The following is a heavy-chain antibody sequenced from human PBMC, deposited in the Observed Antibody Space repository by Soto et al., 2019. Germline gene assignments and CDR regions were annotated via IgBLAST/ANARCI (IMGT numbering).Heavy chain of an antibody. CDR2: THSSGRT. CDR3: ARDIRGYSRAFDY. V-gene: IGHV4-61*01. Sequence: LSLTCTVSGDSVSSENYYWTWIRQSPGKGLEWIGYTHSSGRTNYNPSLKSRVTISVDTPMNQFSLKLTSVTAADTAVYYCARDIRGYSRAFDYWGQGTPVTVSS. CDR1: GDSVSSENYY. J-gene: IGHJ4*02. D-gene: IGHD5-18*01.